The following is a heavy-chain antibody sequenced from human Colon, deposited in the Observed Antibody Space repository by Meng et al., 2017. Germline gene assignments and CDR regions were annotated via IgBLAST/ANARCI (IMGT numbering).Heavy chain of an antibody. D-gene: IGHD3-10*02. CDR1: RDSISSYY. CDR3: ARTMYRESGAFDV. Sequence: SETLSLTCTVSRDSISSYYWNWIRQPPGKGLEWIGYIDYSGSTIYNSSLQSRITISVDTSKDQFSLKVTSVTAADTAIYFCARTMYRESGAFDVWGQGTMVTVSS. J-gene: IGHJ3*01. CDR2: IDYSGST. V-gene: IGHV4-59*01.